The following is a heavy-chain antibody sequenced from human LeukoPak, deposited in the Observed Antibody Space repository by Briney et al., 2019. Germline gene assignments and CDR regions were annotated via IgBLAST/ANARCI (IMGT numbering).Heavy chain of an antibody. CDR1: GFTFSSYG. J-gene: IGHJ4*02. V-gene: IGHV3-30*18. CDR2: ISYDGSNK. CDR3: VKGREYSLDY. D-gene: IGHD2-21*01. Sequence: GGSLRLSCAASGFTFSSYGMHWVRQAPGKGLEWVAVISYDGSNKYYADSVKGRFTISRDNSKNTLYLQMNSLRAEDTAVYYCVKGREYSLDYWGQGTLVTVSS.